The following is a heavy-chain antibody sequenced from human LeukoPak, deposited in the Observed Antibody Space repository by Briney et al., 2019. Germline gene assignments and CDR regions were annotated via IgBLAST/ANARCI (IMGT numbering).Heavy chain of an antibody. CDR3: AGGYNWNYVGAFDI. D-gene: IGHD1-7*01. CDR1: GGSISSYY. J-gene: IGHJ3*02. V-gene: IGHV4-4*07. Sequence: SETLSLTCTVSGGSISSYYWSWIRQPAGKGLEWIGRIYTSGSTNYNPSLKSRVTMSVDTSKNQFSLKLSSVTAADTAVYYCAGGYNWNYVGAFDIWGQGTMVIVSS. CDR2: IYTSGST.